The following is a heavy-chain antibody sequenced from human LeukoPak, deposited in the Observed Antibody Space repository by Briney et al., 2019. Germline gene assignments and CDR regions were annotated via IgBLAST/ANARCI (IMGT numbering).Heavy chain of an antibody. J-gene: IGHJ6*02. CDR2: INPSADTT. V-gene: IGHV1-46*01. CDR3: ARVILTGYLYYYYYGMDV. CDR1: GYTFTNYY. Sequence: ASVKVSCKASGYTFTNYYMHWVRQAPGQGLEWMGIINPSADTTNYAQKFQGRVTMTRNTSISTAYMELSSLRSEDTAVYYCARVILTGYLYYYYYGMDVWGQGTTVTVSS. D-gene: IGHD3-9*01.